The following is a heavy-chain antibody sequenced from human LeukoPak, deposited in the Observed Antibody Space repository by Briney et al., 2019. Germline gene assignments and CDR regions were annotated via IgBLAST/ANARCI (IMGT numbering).Heavy chain of an antibody. J-gene: IGHJ4*02. Sequence: GESLKISCKASGYSFTYYWIAWVRQMPGKGLGWMGIIYCEDSETKYSPSFQGQVTISVDKSISTAYLQWSSLRASDTAIYYCARHGKYSSGSHYFDYWGQGILVTVSS. CDR1: GYSFTYYW. D-gene: IGHD6-19*01. CDR3: ARHGKYSSGSHYFDY. CDR2: IYCEDSET. V-gene: IGHV5-51*01.